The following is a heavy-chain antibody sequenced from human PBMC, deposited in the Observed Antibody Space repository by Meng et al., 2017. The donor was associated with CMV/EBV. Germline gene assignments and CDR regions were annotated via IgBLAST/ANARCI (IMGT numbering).Heavy chain of an antibody. CDR2: IYSGGST. CDR1: GFTVSSNY. D-gene: IGHD6-25*01. V-gene: IGHV3-53*01. Sequence: GESLKISCAASGFTVSSNYMSWVRQAPGKGLEWVSVIYSGGSTYYADSVKGRFTISRDNSKHTLYLQMNSLRAEDTAVYYCATSGGYYYGMDVWGQGTTVTVSS. J-gene: IGHJ6*02. CDR3: ATSGGYYYGMDV.